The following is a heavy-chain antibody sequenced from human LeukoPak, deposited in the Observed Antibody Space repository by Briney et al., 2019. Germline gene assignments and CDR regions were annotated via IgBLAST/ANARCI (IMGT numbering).Heavy chain of an antibody. D-gene: IGHD3-3*01. CDR2: INPNSGGT. CDR1: GYTFTGYY. Sequence: ASVKVSCKASGYTFTGYYMHWVRQAPGQGLEWMGWINPNSGGTNYAQKFQGRVTMTRDTSISTAYMELSSLRSDDTAVYYCARTPYYDFWSGYYSALFDPWGQGTLVTVSS. CDR3: ARTPYYDFWSGYYSALFDP. V-gene: IGHV1-2*02. J-gene: IGHJ5*02.